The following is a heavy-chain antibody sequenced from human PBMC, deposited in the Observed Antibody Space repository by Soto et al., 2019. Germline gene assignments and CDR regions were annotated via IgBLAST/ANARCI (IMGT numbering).Heavy chain of an antibody. CDR1: GGSISSGGYF. V-gene: IGHV4-30-2*01. CDR2: IYHSGST. CDR3: ARVRPAIWFGEQYYYYYGMDV. Sequence: SETLSLTCTVSGGSISSGGYFWSWIRQPPGKGLEWIGYIYHSGSTYYNPSLKSRVSISVDRSKNQLSLKLSSVTAADTAVYYCARVRPAIWFGEQYYYYYGMDVWGQGTTVTVSS. J-gene: IGHJ6*02. D-gene: IGHD3-10*01.